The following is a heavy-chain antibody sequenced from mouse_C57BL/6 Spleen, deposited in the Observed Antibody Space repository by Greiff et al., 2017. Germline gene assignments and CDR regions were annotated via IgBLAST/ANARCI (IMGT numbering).Heavy chain of an antibody. D-gene: IGHD4-1*01. Sequence: QVQLKESGPELVKPGASVKISCKASGYAFSSPWMNWVKQRPGKGLEWIGRIYPGDGDTNYNGKFKGKATLTADKSSSTAYMQLSSLTSEDSAVYFCARNWEDYFDYWGQGTTLTVSS. CDR3: ARNWEDYFDY. J-gene: IGHJ2*01. CDR1: GYAFSSPW. V-gene: IGHV1-82*01. CDR2: IYPGDGDT.